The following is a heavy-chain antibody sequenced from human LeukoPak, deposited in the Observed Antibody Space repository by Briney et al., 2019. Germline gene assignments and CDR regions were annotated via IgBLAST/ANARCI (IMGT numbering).Heavy chain of an antibody. J-gene: IGHJ4*02. CDR2: INPNSGGT. CDR1: GYTFTGYY. D-gene: IGHD4-23*01. V-gene: IGHV1-2*02. Sequence: GASVKVSCKASGYTFTGYYMHWVRQAPGQGLEWMGWINPNSGGTNYAQKLQGRVTMTTDTSTSTAYMELRSLRSDDTAVYYCARARWSQPTDVVWGQGTLVTVSS. CDR3: ARARWSQPTDVV.